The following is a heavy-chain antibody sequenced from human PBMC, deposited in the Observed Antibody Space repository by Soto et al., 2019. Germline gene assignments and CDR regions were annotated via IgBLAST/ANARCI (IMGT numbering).Heavy chain of an antibody. D-gene: IGHD3-10*01. CDR3: ARNGSPSDYGPGY. J-gene: IGHJ4*01. V-gene: IGHV4-31*03. CDR2: IYYSGAP. CDR1: GGSISSGFYY. Sequence: QVQLQESGPGLVKPSQTLSLTCTVSGGSISSGFYYWSWIRQHPGKGLEWIGYIYYSGAPYSNPSLKSRVTISLDTSKNQFSLKLSSVTAADTAVYYCARNGSPSDYGPGYWGQGTLVTVSS.